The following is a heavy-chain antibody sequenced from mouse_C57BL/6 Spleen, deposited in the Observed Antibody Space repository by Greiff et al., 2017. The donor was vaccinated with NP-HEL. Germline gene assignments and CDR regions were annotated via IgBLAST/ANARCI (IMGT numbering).Heavy chain of an antibody. CDR1: GYTFTSYW. Sequence: QVQLQQPGAELVKPGASVKLSCKASGYTFTSYWMQWVNQRPGQGLEWIGEIDPSDSYTNYNQKFKGKATLTVDTSSSTAYMQLSSLTSEDSAVYYCAGETWFAYWGKGTLVTVSA. CDR2: IDPSDSYT. CDR3: AGETWFAY. J-gene: IGHJ3*01. V-gene: IGHV1-50*01.